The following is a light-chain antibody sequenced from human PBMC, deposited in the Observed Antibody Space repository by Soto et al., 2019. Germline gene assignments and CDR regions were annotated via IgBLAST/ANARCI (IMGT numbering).Light chain of an antibody. J-gene: IGKJ2*01. V-gene: IGKV4-1*01. CDR2: WAS. CDR1: QSALDISNNKNY. Sequence: DIVMTQSPDSLAVSLGERATINCKSSQSALDISNNKNYLAWYQQKPRQPPKLLIYWASARESGVPDRFSGSGSGTDFTLTISSLQAEDVAVYYCQQYYRTPPTFGQGTKLEIK. CDR3: QQYYRTPPT.